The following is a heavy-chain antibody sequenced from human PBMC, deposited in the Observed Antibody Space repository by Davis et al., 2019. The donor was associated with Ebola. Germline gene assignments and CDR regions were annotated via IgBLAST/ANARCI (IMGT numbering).Heavy chain of an antibody. Sequence: GESLKISCAASGFTFSDYHMSWIRQAPGKGLECVAHIKEDGSKEFYVDSVKGRFTISRDNAKSSLYLQMNSLRAEDTAVFYCVRGGSPTAYWGQGTPVTVSS. CDR3: VRGGSPTAY. CDR1: GFTFSDYH. CDR2: IKEDGSKE. V-gene: IGHV3-7*03. J-gene: IGHJ1*01.